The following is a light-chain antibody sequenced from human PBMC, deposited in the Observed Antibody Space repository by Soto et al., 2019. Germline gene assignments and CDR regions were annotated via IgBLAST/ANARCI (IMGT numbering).Light chain of an antibody. J-gene: IGLJ2*01. Sequence: QSVLTQPPSVSAATGKKVTISCSGRGSNIGKNDVSWYLQLPGAAPKLLLYDTNKRPSGIPDRFSGSKCGTSVTLGISGLQTGYEADYFCGTCDTRLSVVVFGGGTKHTVL. CDR3: GTCDTRLSVVV. CDR2: DTN. CDR1: GSNIGKND. V-gene: IGLV1-51*01.